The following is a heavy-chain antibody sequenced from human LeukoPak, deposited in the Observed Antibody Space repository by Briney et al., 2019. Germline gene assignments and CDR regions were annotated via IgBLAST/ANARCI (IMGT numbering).Heavy chain of an antibody. V-gene: IGHV5-51*01. CDR2: IYPEDSDT. D-gene: IGHD3-10*01. CDR3: ARHSPGWMVRPYCFDS. J-gene: IGHJ4*02. CDR1: GYTFATSW. Sequence: PGESLKISCQGSGYTFATSWIGWVRQMPGKGLEWVGIIYPEDSDTRYSPSVQGHVTISVDRSISTAYLQWYSLKVSDTAIYYCARHSPGWMVRPYCFDSWGQGTLVTVSS.